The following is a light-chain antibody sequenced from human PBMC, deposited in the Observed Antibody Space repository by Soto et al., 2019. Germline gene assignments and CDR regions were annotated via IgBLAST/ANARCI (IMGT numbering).Light chain of an antibody. J-gene: IGKJ1*01. CDR3: QQYGSSRWT. CDR2: GAS. Sequence: EIVLTQSPGTLSLSPGERATLSCRASQSLSSSYLAWYQQKPGQAPRLLMYGASSRATGIPDRFSGSGSGTDFTLTISRLEPEDVAVYYCQQYGSSRWTFGQGTKVEIK. CDR1: QSLSSSY. V-gene: IGKV3-20*01.